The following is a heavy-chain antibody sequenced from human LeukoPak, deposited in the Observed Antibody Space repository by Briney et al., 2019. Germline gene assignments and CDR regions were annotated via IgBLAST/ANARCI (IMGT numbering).Heavy chain of an antibody. CDR2: IYPGESET. J-gene: IGHJ5*02. Sequence: GESLNISCKASGYTFTDYWVAWVRQMPGKGLEWMGLIYPGESETRYNPSFQGHVTMSVDNSINTAYLQWSSLQASDAAIYYCARGRWSVATKWFDPWGQGILVTVSA. CDR3: ARGRWSVATKWFDP. V-gene: IGHV5-51*01. D-gene: IGHD4-23*01. CDR1: GYTFTDYW.